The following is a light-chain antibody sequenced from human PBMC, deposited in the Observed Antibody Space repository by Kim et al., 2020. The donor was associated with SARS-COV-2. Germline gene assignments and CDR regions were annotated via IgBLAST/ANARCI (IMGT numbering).Light chain of an antibody. Sequence: DIQMTQSPSSVSASVGDRVTITCRASQSISNWLAWYEQKPGKAPNLLIYAASSLQSGVPSRFSGSGSGTDFTLTISNLQPEDSATYYCQQANRFPHTFGGGTKVDIK. CDR2: AAS. V-gene: IGKV1-12*01. CDR3: QQANRFPHT. CDR1: QSISNW. J-gene: IGKJ4*01.